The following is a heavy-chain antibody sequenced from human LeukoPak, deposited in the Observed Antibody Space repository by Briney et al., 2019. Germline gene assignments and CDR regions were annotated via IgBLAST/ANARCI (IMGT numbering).Heavy chain of an antibody. CDR1: GYIFTGYY. J-gene: IGHJ4*02. CDR2: INPNTSAT. Sequence: ASVEVSCKASGYIFTGYYMHWVRQAPGQGLEWMGWINPNTSATNSAQKFQGRVTMTRDTSISSAYMELSRLRSDDTAVYYCARDNGVSATNFDYWGQGTLVTVSS. CDR3: ARDNGVSATNFDY. D-gene: IGHD6-13*01. V-gene: IGHV1-2*02.